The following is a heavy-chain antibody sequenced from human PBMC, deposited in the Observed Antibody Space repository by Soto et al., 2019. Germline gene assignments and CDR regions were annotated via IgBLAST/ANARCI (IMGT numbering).Heavy chain of an antibody. CDR2: IYYSGST. J-gene: IGHJ4*02. Sequence: QLQLQESGPGLVKPSETLSLTCTVSGGSISSSSYYWDWIRQPPGKGLEWIGSIYYSGSTYYNPSLKSRVTISVDTSKNQFSLKLSSVTAADTAVYYCARFLELLEYFDYWGQGTLVTVSS. CDR1: GGSISSSSYY. D-gene: IGHD1-26*01. CDR3: ARFLELLEYFDY. V-gene: IGHV4-39*01.